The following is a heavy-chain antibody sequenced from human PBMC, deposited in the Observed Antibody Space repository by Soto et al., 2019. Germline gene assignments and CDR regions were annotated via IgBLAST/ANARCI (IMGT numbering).Heavy chain of an antibody. Sequence: PSETLSLTCSVSSASLSSSTYYWSWIRQPPGRGPEWIGSIYYSGNTYYKPSHKSRVSISIDTSRNQFSLKLTSVTAADTGVYYCASPSPFHYWGPGILVTVSS. CDR3: ASPSPFHY. CDR2: IYYSGNT. V-gene: IGHV4-39*01. J-gene: IGHJ4*02. CDR1: SASLSSSTYY.